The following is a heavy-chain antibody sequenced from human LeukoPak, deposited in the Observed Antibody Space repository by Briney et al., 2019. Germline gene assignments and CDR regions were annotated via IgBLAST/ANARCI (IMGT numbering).Heavy chain of an antibody. V-gene: IGHV3-30*04. CDR3: ARPRVVTARNDGFDI. J-gene: IGHJ3*02. Sequence: GGSLRLSCAASGFTFSSYFLHWVRQAPGKGLEWVAVISFDGSNKYYADSVKGRFTISRDNSKSTLFLQMNSLRAEDTAVYFCARPRVVTARNDGFDIWGQGTMVTASS. CDR1: GFTFSSYF. D-gene: IGHD2-21*02. CDR2: ISFDGSNK.